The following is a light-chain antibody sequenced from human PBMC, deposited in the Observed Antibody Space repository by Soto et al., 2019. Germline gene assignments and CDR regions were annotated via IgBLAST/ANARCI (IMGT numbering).Light chain of an antibody. V-gene: IGKV3-15*01. CDR2: GAS. Sequence: EIVMTQSPATLSVSPGERATLSCRASQSVSSNLAWYQQKPGQAPRLLISGASTRATGIPARFSGSGSGTECTLTLSSLQSEDFAVYYCQQDNNWPPMAFGQGTKVEIK. J-gene: IGKJ1*01. CDR1: QSVSSN. CDR3: QQDNNWPPMA.